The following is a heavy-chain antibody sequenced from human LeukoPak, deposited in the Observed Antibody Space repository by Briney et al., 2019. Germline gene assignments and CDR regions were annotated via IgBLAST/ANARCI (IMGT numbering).Heavy chain of an antibody. J-gene: IGHJ4*02. CDR2: ISGSDGST. Sequence: GGSLRLSCAASGFTFSSFAMSWVRQAPGKGLEWVSTISGSDGSTYFADSVKGRFTISRDNSKNTLYLQMNSLRAADTAVYYCAKVRGSGWYYFDYWGQGTLVTVSS. D-gene: IGHD6-19*01. V-gene: IGHV3-23*01. CDR1: GFTFSSFA. CDR3: AKVRGSGWYYFDY.